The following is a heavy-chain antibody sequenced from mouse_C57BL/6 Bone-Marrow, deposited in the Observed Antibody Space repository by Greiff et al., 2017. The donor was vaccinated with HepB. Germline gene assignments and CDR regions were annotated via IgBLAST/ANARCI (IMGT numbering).Heavy chain of an antibody. CDR1: GFTFSDFY. Sequence: EVQLVESGGGLVQSGRSLRLSCATSGFTFSDFYMEWVRQAPGKGLEWIAASRNKANDYTTEYSASVKGRFIVSRDTSQSILYLQMNALRAEDTAIYYCARDAELRENYAMDYWGQGTSVTVSS. J-gene: IGHJ4*01. D-gene: IGHD1-1*01. V-gene: IGHV7-1*01. CDR2: SRNKANDYTT. CDR3: ARDAELRENYAMDY.